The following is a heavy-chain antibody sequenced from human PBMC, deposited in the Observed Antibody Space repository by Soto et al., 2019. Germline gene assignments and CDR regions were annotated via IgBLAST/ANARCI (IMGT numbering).Heavy chain of an antibody. CDR3: ASLRITMIVVVITDWYFDL. J-gene: IGHJ2*01. Sequence: SETLSLTCTVSGGSISSSSYYWGWIRQPPGKGLEWIGSIYYSGSTYYNPSLKSRVTISVDTSKNQFSLKLSSVTAADTAVYYCASLRITMIVVVITDWYFDLWGRGTLVTVSS. CDR1: GGSISSSSYY. D-gene: IGHD3-22*01. CDR2: IYYSGST. V-gene: IGHV4-39*01.